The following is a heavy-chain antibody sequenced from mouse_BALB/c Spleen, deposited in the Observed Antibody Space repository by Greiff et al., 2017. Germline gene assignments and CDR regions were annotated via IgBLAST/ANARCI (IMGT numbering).Heavy chain of an antibody. Sequence: VQLQQSGPELVKPGASMKISCKASGYSFTGYTMNWVKQSHGKNLEWIGLINPYNGGTSYNQKFKGKATLTVDKSSSTAYMELLSLTSEDSAVYYCARERENYYGSSSSGAMDYWGQGTSVTVSS. D-gene: IGHD1-1*01. CDR3: ARERENYYGSSSSGAMDY. CDR2: INPYNGGT. V-gene: IGHV1-18*01. CDR1: GYSFTGYT. J-gene: IGHJ4*01.